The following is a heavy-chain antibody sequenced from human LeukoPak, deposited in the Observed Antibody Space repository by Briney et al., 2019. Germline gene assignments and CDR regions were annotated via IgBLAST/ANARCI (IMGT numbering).Heavy chain of an antibody. J-gene: IGHJ4*02. Sequence: GGSLRLSCAASGFTFSSYGMHWVRQAPGKGLEWVAFIRYDGSNKYYADSVKGRFTISRDNSKNTLYLQMNSLRAEDTAVYYCAKDLVMVRGRSQGFDYWGQGTLVTVSS. CDR3: AKDLVMVRGRSQGFDY. D-gene: IGHD3-10*01. V-gene: IGHV3-30*02. CDR2: IRYDGSNK. CDR1: GFTFSSYG.